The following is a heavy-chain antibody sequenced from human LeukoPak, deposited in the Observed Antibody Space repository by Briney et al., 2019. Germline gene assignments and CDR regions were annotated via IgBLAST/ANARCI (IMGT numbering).Heavy chain of an antibody. CDR2: MNPNSGNT. CDR3: ARGRWDIVVVVAATGAFDI. CDR1: GYTFTSNY. V-gene: IGHV1-8*02. J-gene: IGHJ3*02. Sequence: ASVKVSCKAFGYTFTSNYMHWVRQATGQGLEWMGWMNPNSGNTGYAQKFQGRVTMTRNTSISTAYMELSSLRSEDTAVYYCARGRWDIVVVVAATGAFDIWGQGTMVTVSS. D-gene: IGHD2-15*01.